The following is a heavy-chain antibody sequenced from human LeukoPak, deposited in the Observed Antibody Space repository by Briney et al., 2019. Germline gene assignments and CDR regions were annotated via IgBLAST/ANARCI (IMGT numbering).Heavy chain of an antibody. CDR1: GGSISSSSYY. V-gene: IGHV4-39*01. Sequence: SETLSLTCTVSGGSISSSSYYWGWIRQPPGKGLEWIGSIYYSGSTYYNPSLKSRVTISVDTSKNQLSLKLSAVTAADTAVYYCASVRRGFGESSKYYSYYYMGVWGNGTTVPIS. D-gene: IGHD3-10*01. CDR3: ASVRRGFGESSKYYSYYYMGV. CDR2: IYYSGST. J-gene: IGHJ6*03.